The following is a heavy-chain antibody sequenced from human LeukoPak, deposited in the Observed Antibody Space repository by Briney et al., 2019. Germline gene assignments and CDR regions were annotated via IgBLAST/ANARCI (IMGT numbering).Heavy chain of an antibody. V-gene: IGHV3-21*01. D-gene: IGHD1-1*01. CDR1: GFTFSSYS. J-gene: IGHJ6*03. Sequence: GGSLRPSCAASGFTFSSYSMNWVRQAPGKGLEWVSSISSSSSYIYYADSVKGRFTISRDNAKNSLYLQMNSLRAEDTAVYYCARGGPTSLLDMDVWGKGTTVTVSS. CDR3: ARGGPTSLLDMDV. CDR2: ISSSSSYI.